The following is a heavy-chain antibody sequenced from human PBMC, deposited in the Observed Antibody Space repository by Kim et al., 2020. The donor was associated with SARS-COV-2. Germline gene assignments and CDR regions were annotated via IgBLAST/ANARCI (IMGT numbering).Heavy chain of an antibody. CDR3: AKDRWRSSGYYFDY. Sequence: DAVKGRFTISRDNSKITLYLQMNSLRAEDTAVYYCAKDRWRSSGYYFDYWGQGTLVTVSS. D-gene: IGHD3-22*01. V-gene: IGHV3-30*02. J-gene: IGHJ4*02.